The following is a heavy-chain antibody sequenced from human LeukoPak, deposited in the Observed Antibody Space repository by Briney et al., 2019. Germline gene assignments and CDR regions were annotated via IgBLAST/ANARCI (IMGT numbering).Heavy chain of an antibody. V-gene: IGHV4-4*07. CDR2: IYARGST. CDR3: ARGRYCSADICSGGDAFDI. J-gene: IGHJ3*02. Sequence: SETLSLTCTVSGGSINNYYWSWIRQPAGKGLEWIGRIYARGSTNYNPSLKSRVTMSVDTSKNQFSLKLSSVTAADTAVYYCARGRYCSADICSGGDAFDIWGQGTMVSVSS. CDR1: GGSINNYY. D-gene: IGHD2-15*01.